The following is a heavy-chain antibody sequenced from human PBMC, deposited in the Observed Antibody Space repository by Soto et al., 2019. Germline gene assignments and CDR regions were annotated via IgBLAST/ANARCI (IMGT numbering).Heavy chain of an antibody. CDR1: GFTFSSYA. V-gene: IGHV3-23*01. Sequence: PGGSLRLSCAASGFTFSSYAMSWVRQAPGKGLEWVSAISGSGGSTYYADSVKGRFTISRDNSKNTLYLQMNGLRPEDTAMYYCARDLRGHYGPWGQGTMVTVSS. D-gene: IGHD4-17*01. CDR3: ARDLRGHYGP. J-gene: IGHJ3*01. CDR2: ISGSGGST.